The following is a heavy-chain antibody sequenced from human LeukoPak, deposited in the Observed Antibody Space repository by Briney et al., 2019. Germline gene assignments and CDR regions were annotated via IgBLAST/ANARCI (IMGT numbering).Heavy chain of an antibody. CDR3: AKFRPPIVGATTFYYYYGMDV. CDR2: ISHDGRTK. CDR1: GFNFDNFA. Sequence: PGGSLTLSCVVSGFNFDNFAMHWVRQPLGKGLEWVAVISHDGRTKYYADSMKGRITISRDNSKNTLYLQMNSLRAEDTAVYYCAKFRPPIVGATTFYYYYGMDVWGQGTTVTVSS. D-gene: IGHD1-26*01. V-gene: IGHV3-30-3*02. J-gene: IGHJ6*02.